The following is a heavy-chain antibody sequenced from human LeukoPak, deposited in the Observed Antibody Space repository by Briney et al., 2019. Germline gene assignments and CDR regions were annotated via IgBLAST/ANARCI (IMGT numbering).Heavy chain of an antibody. V-gene: IGHV4-59*01. CDR2: IYYSGST. CDR3: ARGEWFGELKRLYYYGMDV. Sequence: PSETLSLTCTVSGGSISTYYWSWIRQPPGKGLEWIGYIYYSGSTNYNPSRKSRVTMSVDTYKNQFSLKLSSVSAADTAVYYCARGEWFGELKRLYYYGMDVWGQGTTVTVSS. D-gene: IGHD3-10*01. CDR1: GGSISTYY. J-gene: IGHJ6*02.